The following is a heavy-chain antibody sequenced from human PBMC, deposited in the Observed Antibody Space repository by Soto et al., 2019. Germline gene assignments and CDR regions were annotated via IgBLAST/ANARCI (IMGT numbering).Heavy chain of an antibody. J-gene: IGHJ5*02. CDR1: GFTFGSYW. V-gene: IGHV3-74*01. CDR3: ARDGRSTVTGADWFDP. Sequence: GGSLRLSCAASGFTFGSYWVHWVRQAPGKGLVWVSRTNSDGSSTSYADSVKGRFTISRDNAKNTLYLQMNSLRAEDTAVYYCARDGRSTVTGADWFDPWGQGTLVTVS. D-gene: IGHD4-17*01. CDR2: TNSDGSST.